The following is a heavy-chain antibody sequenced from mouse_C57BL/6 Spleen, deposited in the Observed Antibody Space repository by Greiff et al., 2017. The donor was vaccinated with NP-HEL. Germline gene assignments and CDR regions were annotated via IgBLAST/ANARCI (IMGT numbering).Heavy chain of an antibody. CDR1: GYTFTEYT. D-gene: IGHD1-1*01. Sequence: QVQLQQSGAELVKPGASVKLSCKASGYTFTEYTIHWVKQRSGQGLEWIGWFYPGSGSIKYNEKFKDKATLTADKSSSTVYMELSRLTSEDSAVYFCARHESHYGSKEDYFDYWGQGTTLTVSS. V-gene: IGHV1-62-2*01. J-gene: IGHJ2*01. CDR3: ARHESHYGSKEDYFDY. CDR2: FYPGSGSI.